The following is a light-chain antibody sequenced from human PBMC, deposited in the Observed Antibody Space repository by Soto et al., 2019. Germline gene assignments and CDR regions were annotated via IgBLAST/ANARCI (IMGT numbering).Light chain of an antibody. Sequence: EIVLTQSPATLSLSPGERATLSCRASQSVSSYLAWYQQKPGQAPRLLIYDASSRATGIPARFSGSGSGTDFTLTISSPEPGDFAVYYCQQRSKWPSITCGQGTRLEIK. CDR2: DAS. V-gene: IGKV3-11*01. CDR3: QQRSKWPSIT. J-gene: IGKJ5*01. CDR1: QSVSSY.